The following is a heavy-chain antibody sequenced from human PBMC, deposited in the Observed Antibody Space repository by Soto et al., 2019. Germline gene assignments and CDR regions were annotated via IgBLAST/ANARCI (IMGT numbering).Heavy chain of an antibody. CDR1: GGSFSGYY. CDR3: ARDFVRTSWGKYYYGMDV. V-gene: IGHV4-34*01. CDR2: INHSGST. J-gene: IGHJ6*02. D-gene: IGHD2-2*01. Sequence: KPSETLSLTCAVYGGSFSGYYWSWIRQPPGKGLEWIGEINHSGSTNYNPSLKSRVTISVDTSKNQFSLKLSSVTAADTAVYYCARDFVRTSWGKYYYGMDVWGQGTTVTVSS.